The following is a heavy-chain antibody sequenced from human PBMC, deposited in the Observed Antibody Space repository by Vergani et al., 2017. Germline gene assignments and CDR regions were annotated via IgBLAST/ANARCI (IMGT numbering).Heavy chain of an antibody. D-gene: IGHD6-19*01. CDR1: GGSLSSYY. V-gene: IGHV4-59*01. Sequence: QVQLQESVPGLVKPSETLSLTRTVSGGSLSSYYWSWIRQPPGKGLEWIGYIYYSGSTNYNPSRKSRVTISLDTSKNQFSLKLSSVTAADTALYYCARGTDSSGRPPGYYGMDGGGEGTTVTVSS. J-gene: IGHJ6*04. CDR2: IYYSGST. CDR3: ARGTDSSGRPPGYYGMDG.